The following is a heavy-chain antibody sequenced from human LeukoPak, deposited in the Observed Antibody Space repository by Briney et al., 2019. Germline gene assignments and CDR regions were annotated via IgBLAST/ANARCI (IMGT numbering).Heavy chain of an antibody. CDR1: GGSFSGYY. Sequence: PSETLSLTCAVYGGSFSGYYWSWIRQPPGKGLEWIGEINHSGSTNYNPSLKSRVTISVDTSKNQFSLNLSSVTAADTAVYYCARGRLSLYCSSTSCYVWFDPWGQGTLVTVSS. D-gene: IGHD2-2*01. CDR3: ARGRLSLYCSSTSCYVWFDP. V-gene: IGHV4-34*01. J-gene: IGHJ5*02. CDR2: INHSGST.